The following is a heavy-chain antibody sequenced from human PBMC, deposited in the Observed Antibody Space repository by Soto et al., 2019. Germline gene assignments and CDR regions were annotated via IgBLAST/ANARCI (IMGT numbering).Heavy chain of an antibody. CDR3: AQTTGWPGFDY. CDR1: GASISNYY. D-gene: IGHD6-19*01. CDR2: IYNGEST. Sequence: QMQLQESGPGLVKPSETMSLTCTASGASISNYYWNWIRQPPGKGLEWIGHIYNGESTKYNPSLKSRVTMSVDTSKSQFSLKLGSVTAADTAVYYCAQTTGWPGFDYWGQGILVTVSS. V-gene: IGHV4-4*07. J-gene: IGHJ4*02.